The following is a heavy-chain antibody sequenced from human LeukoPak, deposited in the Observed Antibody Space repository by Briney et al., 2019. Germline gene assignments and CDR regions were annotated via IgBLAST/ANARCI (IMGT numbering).Heavy chain of an antibody. V-gene: IGHV4-4*07. CDR3: ARELCSSTSCYAGVFWFDP. CDR2: IYTSGST. CDR1: GGSISSYY. D-gene: IGHD2-2*01. Sequence: PSETLSLTCTVSGGSISSYYWSWIRQPAGKGLEWIGRIYTSGSTNYNPSLKSRVTMSVDTSKNQFSLKLSSVTAADTAVYYCARELCSSTSCYAGVFWFDPWGQGTLVTVSS. J-gene: IGHJ5*02.